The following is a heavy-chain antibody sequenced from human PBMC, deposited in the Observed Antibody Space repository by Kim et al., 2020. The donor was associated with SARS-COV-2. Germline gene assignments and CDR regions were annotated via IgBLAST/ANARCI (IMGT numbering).Heavy chain of an antibody. CDR2: ISYDGSNK. CDR1: GFTFSSYG. V-gene: IGHV3-30*18. Sequence: GGSLRLSCAASGFTFSSYGMHWVRQAPGKGLEWVAVISYDGSNKYYADSVKGRFTISRDNSKNTLYLQMNSLRAEDTAVYYCAKDRAPYGSGSYHFDYWGQGTLVTVSS. D-gene: IGHD3-10*01. CDR3: AKDRAPYGSGSYHFDY. J-gene: IGHJ4*02.